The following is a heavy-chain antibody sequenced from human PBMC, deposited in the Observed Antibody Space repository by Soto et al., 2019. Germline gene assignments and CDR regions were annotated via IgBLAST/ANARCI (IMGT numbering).Heavy chain of an antibody. V-gene: IGHV4-59*11. CDR1: GVSIECHF. D-gene: IGHD3-10*02. Sequence: PSETLSLTCSVSGVSIECHFWTWIRQAPGKGPELVGYIYHTVNTNYNPALKSRLTISIDTSKNQLSLQLSSVTAADTAVYYCAVLQCTVETGLDIWGQGTMVTVSS. J-gene: IGHJ3*02. CDR2: IYHTVNT. CDR3: AVLQCTVETGLDI.